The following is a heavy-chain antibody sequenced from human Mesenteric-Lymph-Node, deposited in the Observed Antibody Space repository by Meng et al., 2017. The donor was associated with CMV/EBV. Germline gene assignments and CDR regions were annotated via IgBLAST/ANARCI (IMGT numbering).Heavy chain of an antibody. V-gene: IGHV3-23*01. CDR1: GFSFRSSA. J-gene: IGHJ4*02. CDR2: ISGSGISK. D-gene: IGHD6-19*01. CDR3: AKATNDYGYSSGFLEK. Sequence: GESLKISCVASGFSFRSSAMNWVRQAPGKGLEWVSLISGSGISKNYADSVKGRFTVSRDNAKNTLYLQMDGLRAEDTAIYYCAKATNDYGYSSGFLEKWGQGTLVTVSS.